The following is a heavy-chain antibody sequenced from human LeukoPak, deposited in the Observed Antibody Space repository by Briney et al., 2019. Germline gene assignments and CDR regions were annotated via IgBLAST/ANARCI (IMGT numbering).Heavy chain of an antibody. CDR3: ARTYYDILLLDY. V-gene: IGHV3-11*06. CDR1: GFTFSDYY. CDR2: ISSSSYT. J-gene: IGHJ4*02. Sequence: GGSLRLSCAASGFTFSDYYMSWIRQAPGKGLEWVSYISSSSYTNYADSVKGRFIISRDNAKNSLYLQMNSLRAEDTAVYYCARTYYDILLLDYWGQGTLVTVSS. D-gene: IGHD3-9*01.